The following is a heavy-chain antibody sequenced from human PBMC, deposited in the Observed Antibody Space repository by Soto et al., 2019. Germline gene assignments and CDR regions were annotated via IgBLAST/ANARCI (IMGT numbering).Heavy chain of an antibody. Sequence: ASVKVSCKASGYTFTSYGISWVRQAPGQGLEWMGWISAYNGNTNYAQKLQGRVTMTTDTSTSTAYMELRSLRSDDTAVYYCASRRTKDYYYYYGMDVRGQGTTVTVS. CDR2: ISAYNGNT. J-gene: IGHJ6*02. CDR3: ASRRTKDYYYYYGMDV. V-gene: IGHV1-18*01. D-gene: IGHD1-1*01. CDR1: GYTFTSYG.